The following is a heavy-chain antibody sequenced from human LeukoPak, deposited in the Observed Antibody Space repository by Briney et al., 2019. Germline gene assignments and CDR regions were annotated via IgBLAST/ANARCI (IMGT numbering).Heavy chain of an antibody. CDR1: GGTFSSYA. CDR3: ARDEGLVVPAANDYYGMDV. V-gene: IGHV1-69*13. D-gene: IGHD2-2*01. Sequence: SVKVSCKASGGTFSSYAISWVRQAPGQGLEWMGGIIPIFGTANYAQKFQGRVTITADESTSTVYMELSSLRSEDTAVYYCARDEGLVVPAANDYYGMDVWGQGATVTVSS. J-gene: IGHJ6*02. CDR2: IIPIFGTA.